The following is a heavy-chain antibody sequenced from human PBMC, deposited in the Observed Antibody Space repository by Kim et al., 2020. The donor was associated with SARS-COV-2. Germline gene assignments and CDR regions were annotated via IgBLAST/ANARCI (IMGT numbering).Heavy chain of an antibody. D-gene: IGHD1-20*01. V-gene: IGHV1-2*02. CDR3: ARDNWYNRYGMDV. Sequence: ASVKVSCKASGYTLTGFYMHWVRQAPGEGLEWMGWINPNSGGMNYAVKFQGRVTMTRDTSINTVHMELSRLTSDDTAVYYCARDNWYNRYGMDVWGQGTTVTVSS. J-gene: IGHJ6*02. CDR2: INPNSGGM. CDR1: GYTLTGFY.